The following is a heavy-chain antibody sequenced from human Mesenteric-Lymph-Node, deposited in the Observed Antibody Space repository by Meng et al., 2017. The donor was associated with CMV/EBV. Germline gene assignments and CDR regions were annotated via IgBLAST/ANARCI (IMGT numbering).Heavy chain of an antibody. CDR3: ARDKFDYVWGSYRYTGGIDS. CDR2: IYSDGRTT. CDR1: GFTFSDYW. D-gene: IGHD3-16*02. V-gene: IGHV3-74*01. Sequence: GESLKISCVGSGFTFSDYWIHWVRQAPGKGLVWVSHIYSDGRTTNYADSVKGRFTISRDNAKNTLYLQMNSLRAEDTAVYYCARDKFDYVWGSYRYTGGIDSWGQGTLVTVSS. J-gene: IGHJ4*02.